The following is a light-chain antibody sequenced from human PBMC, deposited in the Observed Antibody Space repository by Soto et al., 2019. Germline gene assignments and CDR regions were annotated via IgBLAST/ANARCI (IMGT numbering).Light chain of an antibody. CDR3: HQYSRSSPT. Sequence: DIQMTQSPSTLSASVGDRVTITCRASQSISSLLAWYQQKPGKAPKLLIYGASSLESGVPSRFSGSGSVTEFTLTIYSLQPDDFATYYGHQYSRSSPTFGQGTKLEIK. CDR1: QSISSL. J-gene: IGKJ2*01. CDR2: GAS. V-gene: IGKV1-5*01.